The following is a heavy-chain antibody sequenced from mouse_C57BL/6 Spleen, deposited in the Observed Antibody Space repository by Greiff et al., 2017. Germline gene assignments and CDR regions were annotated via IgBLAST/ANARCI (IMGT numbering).Heavy chain of an antibody. Sequence: QVHVKQPGAELVMPGASVKLSCKASGYTFTSYWMHWVKQRPGQGLEWIGEIDPSDSYTNYNQKFKGKSPLTVDKSSSTAYMQLSSLTSEDSAVYYCARSTVVATGALDYWGQGTSVTVSS. CDR1: GYTFTSYW. V-gene: IGHV1-69*01. CDR3: ARSTVVATGALDY. CDR2: IDPSDSYT. D-gene: IGHD1-1*01. J-gene: IGHJ4*01.